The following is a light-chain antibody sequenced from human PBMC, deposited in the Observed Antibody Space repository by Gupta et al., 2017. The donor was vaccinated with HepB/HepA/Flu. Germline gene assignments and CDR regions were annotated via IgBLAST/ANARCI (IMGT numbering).Light chain of an antibody. CDR2: WTS. CDR1: QSVLNRSNNKNY. J-gene: IGKJ3*01. CDR3: QQYYSIPFT. Sequence: DIVMTQSPDSLAVSLGGRTTINCKSSQSVLNRSNNKNYLAWYQQKPGQSPNLLVYWTSTRESGVSDRISGSGSGTDFTLTISSLQAEDVAVYYCQQYYSIPFTFGPGTKVDIK. V-gene: IGKV4-1*01.